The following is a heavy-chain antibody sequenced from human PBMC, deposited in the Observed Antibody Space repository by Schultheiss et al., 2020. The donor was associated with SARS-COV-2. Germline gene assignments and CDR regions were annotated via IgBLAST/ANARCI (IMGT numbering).Heavy chain of an antibody. V-gene: IGHV4-59*08. J-gene: IGHJ3*02. CDR1: GGSFSGYY. CDR2: IYYSGST. Sequence: SETLSLTCAVYGGSFSGYYWSWIRQPPGKGLEWIGYIYYSGSTYYNPSLKSRVTISVDTSKNQFSLKLSSVTAADTAVYYCASSQVVAATPDAFDIWGQGTMVTVSS. D-gene: IGHD2-15*01. CDR3: ASSQVVAATPDAFDI.